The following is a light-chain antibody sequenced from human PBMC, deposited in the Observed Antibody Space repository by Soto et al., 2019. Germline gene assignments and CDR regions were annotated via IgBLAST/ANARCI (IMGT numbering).Light chain of an antibody. CDR1: SSDVGGYNY. Sequence: QSALTQPPSASGSPGQSVTISCTGTSSDVGGYNYVSWFQQHPGKAPKIMIYEVTKRPSGVPDRFSGSKSGNTASLTVSGLQAEDEADYYCSSYGGTNNYVFGTGTQLTVL. V-gene: IGLV2-8*01. J-gene: IGLJ1*01. CDR3: SSYGGTNNYV. CDR2: EVT.